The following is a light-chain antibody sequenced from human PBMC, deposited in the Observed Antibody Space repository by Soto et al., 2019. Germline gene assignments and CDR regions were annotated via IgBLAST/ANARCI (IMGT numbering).Light chain of an antibody. CDR3: QQGGGSLWT. CDR2: GAS. Sequence: EIVLTQSPGTLSMSPGERATLSCRASQAVRSDFLAWYQHKPGQDPRLVIDGASTRATGIPDRFSGSGSGTDFTLTISRLEPEDFAVYYCQQGGGSLWTFGQGTKVEIK. CDR1: QAVRSDF. V-gene: IGKV3-20*01. J-gene: IGKJ1*01.